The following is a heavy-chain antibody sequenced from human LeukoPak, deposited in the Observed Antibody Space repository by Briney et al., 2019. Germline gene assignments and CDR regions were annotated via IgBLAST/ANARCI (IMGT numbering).Heavy chain of an antibody. Sequence: PSETLSLTCTVSGGSISSYYWSWIRQPPGKGLEWIGYIYYSGSTNYNPSLKRRVTISVDTSKNQFSLKLNSVTAADTAVYYCARRANNYGSGYFDYWGQGALVTVSS. CDR2: IYYSGST. V-gene: IGHV4-59*08. CDR3: ARRANNYGSGYFDY. D-gene: IGHD3-10*01. J-gene: IGHJ4*02. CDR1: GGSISSYY.